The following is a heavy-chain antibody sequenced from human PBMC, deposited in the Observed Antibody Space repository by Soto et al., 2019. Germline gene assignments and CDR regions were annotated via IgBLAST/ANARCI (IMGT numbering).Heavy chain of an antibody. V-gene: IGHV3-7*01. D-gene: IGHD5-18*01. CDR2: IKQDGSEK. CDR1: GFTFSSYW. J-gene: IGHJ4*02. CDR3: ARDRAYSCFDY. Sequence: GGSLRLSCAASGFTFSSYWMSWVRQAPGKGLEWVANIKQDGSEKYYVDFVKGRFTISRDNVENSLYLQMNSLTGDDTAVYFCARDRAYSCFDYWGLGTLVTVSS.